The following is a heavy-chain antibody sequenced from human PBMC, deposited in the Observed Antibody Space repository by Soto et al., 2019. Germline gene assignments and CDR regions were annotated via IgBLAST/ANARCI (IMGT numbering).Heavy chain of an antibody. J-gene: IGHJ4*02. V-gene: IGHV3-21*01. CDR1: GFSFSVYS. D-gene: IGHD2-2*01. CDR2: LSRHSDYI. CDR3: TREISTGMPGGFAY. Sequence: EVQLVESGGGLVKPGGSLRLSCAASGFSFSVYSMNWVRQAPGKGLEWVSTLSRHSDYIYYAESVMGRFTNSRDNVKNLVFLHMNSLRADDTAGYYCTREISTGMPGGFAYWGQGALVTVSS.